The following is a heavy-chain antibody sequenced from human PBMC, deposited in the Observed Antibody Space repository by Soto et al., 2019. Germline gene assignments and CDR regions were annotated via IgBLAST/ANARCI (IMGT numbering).Heavy chain of an antibody. CDR1: GYTFTSSA. V-gene: IGHV1-3*01. J-gene: IGHJ4*02. D-gene: IGHD6-19*01. CDR2: INAGNGNI. CDR3: ARDGAVAGDSNFDY. Sequence: ASVKVSGKASGYTFTSSAIHCVLQSPGQGLEWMGWINAGNGNIKHSQKFQHRVTITRDTSASTAYMELSSLRFEDTAVYYCARDGAVAGDSNFDYWGQGTLVTVSS.